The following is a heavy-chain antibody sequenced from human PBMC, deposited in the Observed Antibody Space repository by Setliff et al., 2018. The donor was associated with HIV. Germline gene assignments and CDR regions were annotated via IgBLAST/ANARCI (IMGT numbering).Heavy chain of an antibody. D-gene: IGHD3-3*01. V-gene: IGHV1-18*01. J-gene: IGHJ4*02. CDR1: GGTFSSYA. Sequence: ASVKVSCKASGGTFSSYAISWVRQAPGQGLEWMGWISAYNGNTNYAQKLQGRVTMTTDTSTSTAYMELRSLRSDDTAVYYCARDRQRSGYYTGLDYWGQGTL. CDR3: ARDRQRSGYYTGLDY. CDR2: ISAYNGNT.